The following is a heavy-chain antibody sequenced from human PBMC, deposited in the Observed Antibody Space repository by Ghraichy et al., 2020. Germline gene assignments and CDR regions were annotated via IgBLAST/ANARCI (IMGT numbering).Heavy chain of an antibody. D-gene: IGHD2-8*01. Sequence: SVKVSCKASGGTFSSYAISWVRQAPGQGLEWMGGIIPIFGTANYAQKFQGRVTITADESTSTAYMELSSLRSEDTAVYYCARDRVDCTNGVCYDELGYWGQGTLVTVSS. CDR2: IIPIFGTA. V-gene: IGHV1-69*13. CDR3: ARDRVDCTNGVCYDELGY. J-gene: IGHJ4*02. CDR1: GGTFSSYA.